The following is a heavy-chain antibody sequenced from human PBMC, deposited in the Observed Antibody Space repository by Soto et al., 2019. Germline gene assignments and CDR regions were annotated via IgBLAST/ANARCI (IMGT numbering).Heavy chain of an antibody. J-gene: IGHJ4*02. CDR3: AGGGSGSYDY. Sequence: QLQLQESGSGLVKPSQTLSLTCAVSGGSISSGGYSWSWIRQPPGKGLEWVGYIYHSGSTYYNPSLTSRVTISVYRSKSQFSLKLRSVTAADTAVYYCAGGGSGSYDYWGQGTLVTVSS. D-gene: IGHD3-10*01. CDR2: IYHSGST. V-gene: IGHV4-30-2*01. CDR1: GGSISSGGYS.